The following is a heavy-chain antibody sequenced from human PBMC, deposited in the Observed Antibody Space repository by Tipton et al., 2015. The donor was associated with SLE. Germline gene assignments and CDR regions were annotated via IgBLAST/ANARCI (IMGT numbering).Heavy chain of an antibody. CDR3: ARVIVGATGWFDP. J-gene: IGHJ5*02. Sequence: LRLSCAASGFTVSSNYMSWVRQAPGKGLEWIGYIYYSGSTNYNPSLKSRVTISIDTSKNQFSLKLSSVTAADTAVYYCARVIVGATGWFDPWGQGTLVTVSS. D-gene: IGHD1-26*01. CDR2: IYYSGST. V-gene: IGHV4-59*02. CDR1: GFTVSSNY.